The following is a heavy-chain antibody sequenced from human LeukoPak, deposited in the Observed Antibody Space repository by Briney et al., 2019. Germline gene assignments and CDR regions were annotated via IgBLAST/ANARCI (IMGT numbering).Heavy chain of an antibody. D-gene: IGHD6-19*01. CDR1: GFTFSSYA. V-gene: IGHV3-23*01. CDR3: ARESQYSSGWYYFDS. Sequence: PGGSLRLSCAASGFTFSSYAMSWVRQAPGKGLEWVSAISGSGGSTYYADSVKGRFTISRDNSKNTLYLQMNSLTAEDTAVYFCARESQYSSGWYYFDSWGQGILVTVSS. CDR2: ISGSGGST. J-gene: IGHJ4*02.